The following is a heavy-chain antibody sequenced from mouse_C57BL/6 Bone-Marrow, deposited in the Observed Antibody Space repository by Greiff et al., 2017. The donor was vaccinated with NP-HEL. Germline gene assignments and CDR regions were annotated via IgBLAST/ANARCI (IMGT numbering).Heavy chain of an antibody. J-gene: IGHJ1*03. Sequence: LQQPGAELVRPGSSVKLYCKASGYTFTRYWMDWVKQRPGQGLEWIGNIYPSDSETHYNQKFKDKATLTVDKSSSTAYMQLSSLTSEDSAVYYCARRHYGSSYWYFDVWGTGTTVTVSS. CDR2: IYPSDSET. CDR1: GYTFTRYW. CDR3: ARRHYGSSYWYFDV. V-gene: IGHV1-61*01. D-gene: IGHD1-1*01.